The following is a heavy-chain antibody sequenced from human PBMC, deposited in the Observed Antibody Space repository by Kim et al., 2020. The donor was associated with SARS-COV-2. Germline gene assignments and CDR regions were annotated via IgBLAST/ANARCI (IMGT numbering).Heavy chain of an antibody. CDR3: ARLVVAATNWFDS. CDR2: IYYSGSS. Sequence: SETLSLTCTVSGSSINSAEYYWSWIRQPPGKGLQWIGYIYYSGSSYYNPSLKSRATISIDTSKNQVSLNLRSVTAADTAFYFCARLVVAATNWFDSWGQGTLVSVSS. CDR1: GSSINSAEYY. D-gene: IGHD2-15*01. V-gene: IGHV4-30-4*01. J-gene: IGHJ5*01.